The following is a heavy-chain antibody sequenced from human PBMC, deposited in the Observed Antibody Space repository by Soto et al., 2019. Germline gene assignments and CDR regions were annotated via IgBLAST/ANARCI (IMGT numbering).Heavy chain of an antibody. CDR1: GGSFSGYY. D-gene: IGHD2-2*01. CDR2: INHSGST. CDR3: ARGRHIVVVPAAIYYYGMDV. Sequence: ETLSLTCAVYGGSFSGYYWSWIRQPPGKGLEWIGEINHSGSTNYNPSLKIRVTISVDTSKNQFSLKLSSVTAADTAVYYCARGRHIVVVPAAIYYYGMDVWGQGTTVTVSS. V-gene: IGHV4-34*01. J-gene: IGHJ6*02.